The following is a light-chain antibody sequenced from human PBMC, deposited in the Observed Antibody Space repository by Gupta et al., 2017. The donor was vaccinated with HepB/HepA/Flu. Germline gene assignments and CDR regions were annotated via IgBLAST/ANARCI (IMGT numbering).Light chain of an antibody. V-gene: IGKV3-15*01. CDR1: QSVSSN. J-gene: IGKJ3*01. Sequence: ELLLPQSPPTLSVSPGERATLSCRASQSVSSNLAWYQQKPGQAPRLLIYGASTRATGISARFSGSGSGTEFTLTISNLQSEDFVVYYCQQYNNWPFTFGPGTKVDIK. CDR2: GAS. CDR3: QQYNNWPFT.